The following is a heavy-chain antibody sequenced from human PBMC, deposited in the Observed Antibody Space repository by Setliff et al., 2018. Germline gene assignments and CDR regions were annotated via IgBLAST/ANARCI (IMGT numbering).Heavy chain of an antibody. CDR1: GGIIYDHW. V-gene: IGHV4-4*07. CDR3: ARLPRTVTHFDY. D-gene: IGHD4-17*01. J-gene: IGHJ4*02. Sequence: SETLSLTCSVSGGIIYDHWWTWIRQPAGAGLEWIGRIYSDGSADYNPSLRSRVSISVDTSKNQLSLKLDSLTAADTAVYFCARLPRTVTHFDYWGQGALVTVSS. CDR2: IYSDGSA.